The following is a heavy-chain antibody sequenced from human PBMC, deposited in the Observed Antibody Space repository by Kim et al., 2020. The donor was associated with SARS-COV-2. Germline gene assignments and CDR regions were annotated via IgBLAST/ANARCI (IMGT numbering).Heavy chain of an antibody. CDR2: ISYDGSNK. D-gene: IGHD3-3*01. J-gene: IGHJ4*02. V-gene: IGHV3-30*18. CDR1: GFTFSSYG. CDR3: AKDDVTGRRYDFWSPPAPLDY. Sequence: GGSLRLSCAASGFTFSSYGMHWVRQAPGKGLEWVAVISYDGSNKYYADSVKGRFTISRDNSKNTLYLQMNSLRAEDTAVYYCAKDDVTGRRYDFWSPPAPLDYWGQGTLVTVSS.